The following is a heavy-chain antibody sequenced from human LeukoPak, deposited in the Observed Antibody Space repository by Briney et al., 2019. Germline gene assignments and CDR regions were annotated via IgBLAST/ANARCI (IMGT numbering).Heavy chain of an antibody. CDR3: AKHRRSTLVTAYFDS. J-gene: IGHJ4*02. CDR2: IRYDGSNK. V-gene: IGHV3-30*02. D-gene: IGHD2-21*02. Sequence: GGSLRLSCAASGFTFSSYGMHWVRQAPGKGLEWVAFIRYDGSNKYYADSVKGRFTISRDNSKNTLYLQMNSLRVDDAAIYYCAKHRRSTLVTAYFDSWGQGTLVTVSS. CDR1: GFTFSSYG.